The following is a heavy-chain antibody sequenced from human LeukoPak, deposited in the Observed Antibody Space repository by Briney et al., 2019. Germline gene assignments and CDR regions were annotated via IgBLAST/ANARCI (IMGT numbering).Heavy chain of an antibody. CDR3: ARTGDFDY. V-gene: IGHV4-39*01. CDR1: GGSISSSSYY. Sequence: SETLSLTCTVSGGSISSSSYYWGWIRQPPGKGLEWIGSIYYSGSTYYNPSLKSRVTISVDTSKNQFSLKLSSVTAADTAVYYCARTGDFDYWGQGTLVTVSS. J-gene: IGHJ4*02. D-gene: IGHD7-27*01. CDR2: IYYSGST.